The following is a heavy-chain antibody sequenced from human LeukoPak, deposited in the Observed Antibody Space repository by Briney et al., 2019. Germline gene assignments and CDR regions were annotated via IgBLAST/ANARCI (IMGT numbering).Heavy chain of an antibody. D-gene: IGHD3-22*01. CDR1: GGSFSGYY. J-gene: IGHJ4*02. CDR2: INHSGST. V-gene: IGHV4-34*01. Sequence: SETLSLTCAVYGGSFSGYYWSWIRQPPGKGLEWIGEINHSGSTNYNPSLKSRVTISVDTSKNQFSLKLSSVTAADTAVYYCARVPDYYDSSGYYPYYFDYWGQGTLVTVSS. CDR3: ARVPDYYDSSGYYPYYFDY.